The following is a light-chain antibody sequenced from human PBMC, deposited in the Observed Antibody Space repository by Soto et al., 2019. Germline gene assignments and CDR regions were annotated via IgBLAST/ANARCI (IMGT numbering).Light chain of an antibody. CDR1: QSVSSGF. CDR3: QQYHNSPRP. V-gene: IGKV3-20*01. Sequence: EIVLTQSPGTLSLSPGERATLSCRASQSVSSGFLAWYQQKPGQAPRLLIYAASARATGIPDRFSGSGSGTEFTLPVSRLEAEDFAVYYCQQYHNSPRPFGQGTKVEIK. CDR2: AAS. J-gene: IGKJ1*01.